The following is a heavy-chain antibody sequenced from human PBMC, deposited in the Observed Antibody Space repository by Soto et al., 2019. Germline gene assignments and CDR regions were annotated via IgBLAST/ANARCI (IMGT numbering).Heavy chain of an antibody. CDR3: ARVIGGSCYSTLCYYYYGMDV. Sequence: GGSLRLSCAASGFTFSTYAMSWVRQAPGKGLEWVSVISGSGGDTYYADSVKGRFTIARDNSKNTLSLQMNSLRAEDTAVYYCARVIGGSCYSTLCYYYYGMDVWGQGTTVTVSS. J-gene: IGHJ6*02. CDR1: GFTFSTYA. D-gene: IGHD2-15*01. CDR2: ISGSGGDT. V-gene: IGHV3-23*01.